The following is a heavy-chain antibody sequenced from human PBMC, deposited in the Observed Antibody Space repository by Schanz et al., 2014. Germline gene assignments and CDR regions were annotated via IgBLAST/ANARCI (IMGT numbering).Heavy chain of an antibody. CDR2: MNPNSGNT. Sequence: QTGAEVKKPGASVKVSFKASGYTFPSYDINWVRQATGQGLEWMGGMNPNSGNTGYAQKLQGRVNMTKDTSTRTAYMELRSLRADDTSRYYCARDNRWCGYGLGSCGHGTLVTVAS. V-gene: IGHV1-8*01. CDR3: ARDNRWCGYGLGS. CDR1: GYTFPSYD. D-gene: IGHD3-3*01. J-gene: IGHJ5*01.